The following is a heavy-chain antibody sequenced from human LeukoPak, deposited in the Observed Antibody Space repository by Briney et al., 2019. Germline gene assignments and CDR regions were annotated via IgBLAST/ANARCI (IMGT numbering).Heavy chain of an antibody. Sequence: GGSLRLSCTASGFTFGDYAMSWVRQAPGKGLEWVGFIRSKPHGGTTEYAASVKGRFTISRDNSKSVAYLQMNSLKTEDTAVYYCSTYYYDSSGYRWFDPWGQGTLVTVSS. CDR2: IRSKPHGGTT. J-gene: IGHJ5*02. CDR3: STYYYDSSGYRWFDP. CDR1: GFTFGDYA. V-gene: IGHV3-49*04. D-gene: IGHD3-22*01.